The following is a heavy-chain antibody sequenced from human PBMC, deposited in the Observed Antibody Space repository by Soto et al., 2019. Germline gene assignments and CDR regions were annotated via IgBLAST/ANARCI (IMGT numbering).Heavy chain of an antibody. J-gene: IGHJ4*02. CDR2: IYYSGST. CDR1: GGSISSYY. CDR3: ARDPVGVTHFDY. Sequence: AETLSVTCTVSGGSISSYYWSWIRQSPGKGLEWIGYIYYSGSTNYNPSLKSRVSISVDTSKNQFSLKLSSVTAADTAVYYCARDPVGVTHFDYWGQGALVTVSS. V-gene: IGHV4-59*01. D-gene: IGHD1-26*01.